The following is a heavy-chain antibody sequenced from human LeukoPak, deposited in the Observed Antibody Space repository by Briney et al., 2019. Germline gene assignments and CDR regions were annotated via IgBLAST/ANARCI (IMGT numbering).Heavy chain of an antibody. CDR3: AKDRVRFSSRVDAFDI. D-gene: IGHD6-13*01. CDR2: IVGSGSST. CDR1: GFTFNNYA. Sequence: GGSLRLSCIASGFTFNNYAMSWVRQTPGKGLEWVSAIVGSGSSTYYADSVKGRFTISRDNSKNTLYLQMNSLRAEDTAVYYCAKDRVRFSSRVDAFDIWGRGTMVTVSS. J-gene: IGHJ3*02. V-gene: IGHV3-23*01.